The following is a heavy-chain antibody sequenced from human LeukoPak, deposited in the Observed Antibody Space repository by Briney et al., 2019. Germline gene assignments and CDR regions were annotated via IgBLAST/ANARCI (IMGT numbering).Heavy chain of an antibody. D-gene: IGHD1-26*01. CDR1: GYTFSNYG. CDR3: AGAQSIAGPYHY. CDR2: ISALNGNT. J-gene: IGHJ4*02. V-gene: IGHV1-18*01. Sequence: ASVKVSCKASGYTFSNYGVSWVRQAPGQGLEWMGWISALNGNTHFAHNVQDRVAVTTDTPTSTAYMELRSLRSDDTAVYYCAGAQSIAGPYHYWGQGTLVTVSS.